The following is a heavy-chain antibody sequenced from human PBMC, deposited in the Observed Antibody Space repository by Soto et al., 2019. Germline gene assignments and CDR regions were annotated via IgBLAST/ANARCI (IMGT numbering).Heavy chain of an antibody. V-gene: IGHV3-23*01. Sequence: EVHLLESGGGLVQPGGSLRLSCAASGFTFSSYAMSWVRQAPGKGLEWVSAISGSGGSTYYADYVKGRFTISRDNSKNTMYLKLSSLRSEDTAVYYCAKDRYCSGGSCYLYYYYGMDVWGQGTTVTVSS. CDR3: AKDRYCSGGSCYLYYYYGMDV. D-gene: IGHD2-15*01. CDR2: ISGSGGST. J-gene: IGHJ6*02. CDR1: GFTFSSYA.